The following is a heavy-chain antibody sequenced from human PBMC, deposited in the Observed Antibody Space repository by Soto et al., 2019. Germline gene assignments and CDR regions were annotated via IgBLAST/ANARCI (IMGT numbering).Heavy chain of an antibody. D-gene: IGHD1-26*01. V-gene: IGHV1-8*01. J-gene: IGHJ6*02. CDR3: ARGQEVWWDAGPLGLHGLDV. Sequence: QVQLVQSGAEVKKSGASVKVSCKASRYTFISYDINWVRQATGQGREWMGCMNPNSGNTGYAQKFQGRINMTRNTSMNTAYMVLSSRRSEDTAVYYCARGQEVWWDAGPLGLHGLDVWGQGTTVTVSS. CDR2: MNPNSGNT. CDR1: RYTFISYD.